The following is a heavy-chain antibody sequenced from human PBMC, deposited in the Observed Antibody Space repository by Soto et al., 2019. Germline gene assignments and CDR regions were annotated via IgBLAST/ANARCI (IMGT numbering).Heavy chain of an antibody. J-gene: IGHJ6*02. CDR3: ARRSFAARGQYYYGMDV. D-gene: IGHD6-6*01. V-gene: IGHV3-13*01. CDR2: IGTPGDT. CDR1: GFTFSSYD. Sequence: LRLSCAASGFTFSSYDMHWVRQATGKGLEWVSAIGTPGDTYYPGSVQGRFTISRENAKNSLYLQMNSLRAEDTAVYYCARRSFAARGQYYYGMDVWGQGTTVTVSS.